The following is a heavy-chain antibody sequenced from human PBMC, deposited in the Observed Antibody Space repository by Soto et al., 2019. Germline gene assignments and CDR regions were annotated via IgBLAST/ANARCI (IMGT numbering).Heavy chain of an antibody. CDR1: GFNFSGHA. D-gene: IGHD2-15*01. CDR2: IRSKAKNYVT. J-gene: IGHJ4*02. V-gene: IGHV3-73*01. Sequence: VGSLRLSCAASGFNFSGHAIHWVRQASGKGLEWVGRIRSKAKNYVTAYAAPVKGRFIVSREDSKSTAYLQMNNLKTDDTAIYYCARSTPFDFWGQGVLVTVSS. CDR3: ARSTPFDF.